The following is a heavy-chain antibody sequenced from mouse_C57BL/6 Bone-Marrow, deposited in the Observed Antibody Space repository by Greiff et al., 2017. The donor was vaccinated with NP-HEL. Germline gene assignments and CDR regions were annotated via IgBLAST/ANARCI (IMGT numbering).Heavy chain of an antibody. D-gene: IGHD1-1*01. CDR1: GYTFTSYW. Sequence: QVQLQQPGAELVMPGASVKLSCKASGYTFTSYWMHWVKQRPGQGLEWIGEIDPSVSYTNYNQKFKGKSTLTVDKSSSTAYMQLSSLTSEDSAVYYCAKERGYGSSCAMDYWGQGTSVTVSS. V-gene: IGHV1-69*01. CDR2: IDPSVSYT. J-gene: IGHJ4*01. CDR3: AKERGYGSSCAMDY.